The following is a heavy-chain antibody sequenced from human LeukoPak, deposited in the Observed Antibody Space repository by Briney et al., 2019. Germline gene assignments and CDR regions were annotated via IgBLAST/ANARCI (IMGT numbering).Heavy chain of an antibody. Sequence: GGSLRLSCAASGFTFSSYGMHWVRQAPGKGLEWVAVIWYDGSNKYYADSVKGRFTISRDNSKNTLYLQMNSLRAEDTAVYYCARGPVASYPSPIDYWGQGTLVTVSS. CDR3: ARGPVASYPSPIDY. V-gene: IGHV3-33*01. CDR1: GFTFSSYG. CDR2: IWYDGSNK. D-gene: IGHD5-12*01. J-gene: IGHJ4*02.